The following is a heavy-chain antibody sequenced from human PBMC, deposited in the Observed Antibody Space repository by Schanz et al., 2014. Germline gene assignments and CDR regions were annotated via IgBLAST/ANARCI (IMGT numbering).Heavy chain of an antibody. Sequence: EQVLESGGGFVQPGGSLRLSCATSGFTFTTFAMTWVRQAPGRGLEWVSYISRSSGTIYYADSVRGRFTISRDNSKNILYLQMNSLRAEDTAIYFCAKELYSGSHYGWFDPWGQGTLVTVSS. CDR1: GFTFTTFA. D-gene: IGHD1-26*01. CDR3: AKELYSGSHYGWFDP. CDR2: ISRSSGTI. V-gene: IGHV3-23*01. J-gene: IGHJ5*02.